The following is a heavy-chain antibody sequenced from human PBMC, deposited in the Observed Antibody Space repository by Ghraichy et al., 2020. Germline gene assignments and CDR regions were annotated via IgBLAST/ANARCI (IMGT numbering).Heavy chain of an antibody. CDR1: GGSISSYY. CDR2: IFYENT. Sequence: SETLSLTCTVSGGSISSYYWSWIRQSPGKGLEWIGYIFYENTNYNPSLKSRVAISVDTSKNQFSLKLTSLTAADMAVYYCARSEITMGHGINFDFWGQGTLVTVSS. V-gene: IGHV4-59*03. CDR3: ARSEITMGHGINFDF. D-gene: IGHD3-10*01. J-gene: IGHJ4*02.